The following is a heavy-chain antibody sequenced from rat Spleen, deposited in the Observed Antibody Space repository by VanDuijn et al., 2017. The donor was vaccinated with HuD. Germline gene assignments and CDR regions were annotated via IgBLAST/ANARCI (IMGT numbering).Heavy chain of an antibody. Sequence: EVQLVESDGGLVQPGRSLKLSCAASGFTFSDYYMAWVRQAPTKGLEWVTTINYDGSSTYYRDSVQGRFTISRDNAKSTLYLQMNSLRSEDTATYYCARGHTMGMDYFDYWGQGVMVTVSS. CDR1: GFTFSDYY. D-gene: IGHD1-7*01. V-gene: IGHV5-29*01. CDR3: ARGHTMGMDYFDY. CDR2: INYDGSST. J-gene: IGHJ2*01.